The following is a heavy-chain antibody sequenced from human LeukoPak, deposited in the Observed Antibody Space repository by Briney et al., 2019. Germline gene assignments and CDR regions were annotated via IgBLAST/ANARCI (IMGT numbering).Heavy chain of an antibody. V-gene: IGHV4-34*01. CDR2: INHSGSA. CDR3: RLIVGGRDV. CDR1: GGSFSASY. Sequence: SETLSLTCAGYGGSFSASYWSWFRQPPGEGLEWIGDINHSGSASYNPSLKSRVAISVDTSKNQFSLKLSSVTAADTAVYYCRLIVGGRDVWGQGTTVTVSS. J-gene: IGHJ6*02. D-gene: IGHD2-15*01.